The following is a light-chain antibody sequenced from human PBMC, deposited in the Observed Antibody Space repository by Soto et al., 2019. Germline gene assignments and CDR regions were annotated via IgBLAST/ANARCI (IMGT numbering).Light chain of an antibody. CDR3: MQTSQLLT. J-gene: IGKJ3*01. CDR1: QSLVHSDGNNY. Sequence: DVVMTQSPLSSPVTLGQPASISCRSNQSLVHSDGNNYLSWLQQRPGQPPRLLIYKVSNRFSVPPKRCSGSGAGTDFTLNISRVDAEDVGVYCCMQTSQLLTFGPGTRVEI. CDR2: KVS. V-gene: IGKV2-24*01.